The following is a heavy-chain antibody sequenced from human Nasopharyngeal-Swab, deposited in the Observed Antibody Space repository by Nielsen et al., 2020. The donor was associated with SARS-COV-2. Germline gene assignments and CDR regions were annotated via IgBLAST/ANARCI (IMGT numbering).Heavy chain of an antibody. J-gene: IGHJ4*02. Sequence: GESLKISCAASGFTFSSYWMSWVRQAPGKGLEWVANIKQDGSEKYYVDSVKGRFTISRDNAKNSLYLQMNSLRAEDTAVYYCARTYSSGGRWAWGYFDYWGQGTLVTVSS. CDR1: GFTFSSYW. CDR3: ARTYSSGGRWAWGYFDY. D-gene: IGHD6-19*01. V-gene: IGHV3-7*03. CDR2: IKQDGSEK.